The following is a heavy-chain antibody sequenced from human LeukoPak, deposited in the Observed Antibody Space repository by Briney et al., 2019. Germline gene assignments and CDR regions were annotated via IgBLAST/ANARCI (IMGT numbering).Heavy chain of an antibody. CDR3: ARLGAVARGIDY. V-gene: IGHV5-51*01. CDR2: IYPADTDT. J-gene: IGHJ4*02. CDR1: GYNFNVYW. Sequence: PGESLKISCKASGYNFNVYWIAWVRQMPGNGLEWMGRIYPADTDTRYSPSFQGQVTISTDKSTSTAYLQWNSLKGSDTAMYYCARLGAVARGIDYWGQGALVTVSS. D-gene: IGHD6-19*01.